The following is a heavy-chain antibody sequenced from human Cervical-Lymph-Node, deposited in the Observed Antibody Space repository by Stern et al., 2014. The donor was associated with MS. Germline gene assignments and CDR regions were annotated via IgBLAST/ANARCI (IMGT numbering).Heavy chain of an antibody. CDR1: GFTFSSYG. CDR3: ARDMHGMDV. V-gene: IGHV3-33*01. J-gene: IGHJ6*02. CDR2: IWYDGSNK. Sequence: VQLVESGGGVVQPGRSLRLSCAASGFTFSSYGIHWVRQAPGTGLEWVAVIWYDGSNKYYADSVKGRFTISRDNSKNTLYLQMNSLRAEDTAVYYCARDMHGMDVWGQGTTVTVSS. D-gene: IGHD2-2*01.